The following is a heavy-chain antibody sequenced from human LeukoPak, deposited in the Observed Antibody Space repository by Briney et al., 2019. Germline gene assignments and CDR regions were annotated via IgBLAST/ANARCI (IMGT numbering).Heavy chain of an antibody. CDR1: GDSVSSNSAA. CDR2: TYYRSKWYN. Sequence: QTLSLTCAISGDSVSSNSAAWNWIRQSPSRGLEWLGRTYYRSKWYNDYAVSVKSRITINPDTSKNQFSLQLNSVTPEDTAVYYCARAAYCSGGSCYSSWFDPWGQGTLVTVSS. CDR3: ARAAYCSGGSCYSSWFDP. D-gene: IGHD2-15*01. V-gene: IGHV6-1*01. J-gene: IGHJ5*02.